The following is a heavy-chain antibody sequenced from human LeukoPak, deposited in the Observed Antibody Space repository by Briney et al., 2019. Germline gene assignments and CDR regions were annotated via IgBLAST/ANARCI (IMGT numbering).Heavy chain of an antibody. D-gene: IGHD3-10*01. V-gene: IGHV1-2*02. CDR2: INPKSGGT. CDR3: AREGEYYSESGNLVDASDV. CDR1: GYTFTAYY. Sequence: GASVKVSCKASGYTFTAYYMHWVRQAPGQGLEWMGWINPKSGGTNYPQKFQGRVTMTRDTSISTAYMELSRLRSEDTAVYYCAREGEYYSESGNLVDASDVWGQGTMVIVSA. J-gene: IGHJ3*01.